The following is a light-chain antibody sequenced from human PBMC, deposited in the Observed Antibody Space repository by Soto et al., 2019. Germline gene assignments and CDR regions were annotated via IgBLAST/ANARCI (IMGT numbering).Light chain of an antibody. Sequence: DVVMTQSPLSLPVTLGQPASISCRSSQSLVYSDGNTYLNWFQQGPGQSPRRLIYKVSNRDSGVPDRFSGSGSGTDFTLKISRVEAEDVGVYYCMQGTHWPPTFGQGTKVDIK. CDR1: QSLVYSDGNTY. CDR3: MQGTHWPPT. V-gene: IGKV2-30*01. J-gene: IGKJ1*01. CDR2: KVS.